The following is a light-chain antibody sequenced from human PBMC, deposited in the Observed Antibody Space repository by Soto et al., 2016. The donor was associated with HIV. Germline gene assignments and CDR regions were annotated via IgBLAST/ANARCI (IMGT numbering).Light chain of an antibody. CDR1: QAINSR. CDR2: ATY. Sequence: DIQMTQSPSSVSASVGDRVTITCRASQAINSRLAWYQQKPGKAPEVLITATYTLQAGVPSRFSGSASGGTGTDFTLTIDSLQPEDFATYYCQQTDSFPFTFGP. J-gene: IGKJ3*01. CDR3: QQTDSFPFT. V-gene: IGKV1-12*01.